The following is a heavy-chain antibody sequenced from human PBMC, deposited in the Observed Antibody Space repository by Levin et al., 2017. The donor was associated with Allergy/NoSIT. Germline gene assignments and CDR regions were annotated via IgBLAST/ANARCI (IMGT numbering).Heavy chain of an antibody. D-gene: IGHD3-16*02. CDR2: IGGSGDST. V-gene: IGHV3-23*01. J-gene: IGHJ2*01. Sequence: GESLKISCAASGFTFSNYAMSWVRQAPGKGLEWVSAIGGSGDSTYYADSAKGRFTISRDNSKNTLYLQMNSLRAEDTAVYYCATTFGGVIVNSYWYFDLWGRGTLVTVSS. CDR1: GFTFSNYA. CDR3: ATTFGGVIVNSYWYFDL.